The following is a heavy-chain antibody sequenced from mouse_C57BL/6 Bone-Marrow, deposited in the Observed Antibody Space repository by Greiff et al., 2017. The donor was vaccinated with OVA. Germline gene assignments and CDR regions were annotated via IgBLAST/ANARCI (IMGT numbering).Heavy chain of an antibody. D-gene: IGHD1-1*01. CDR3: ARAYYYGSRGDYYAMDY. CDR2: FHPYNDDT. CDR1: GYTFTTYP. Sequence: VQLQQSGAELVKPGASVKMSCKAPGYTFTTYPIEWMKQNHGKSLEWIGNFHPYNDDTKYNEKFKGKATLTVEKSSSTVYLELSRLTSDDSAVYYCARAYYYGSRGDYYAMDYWGQGTSVTVSS. V-gene: IGHV1-47*01. J-gene: IGHJ4*01.